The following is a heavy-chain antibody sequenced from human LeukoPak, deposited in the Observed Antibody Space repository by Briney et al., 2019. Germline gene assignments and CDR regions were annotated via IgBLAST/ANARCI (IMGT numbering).Heavy chain of an antibody. CDR3: ARKTTGTSMDV. J-gene: IGHJ6*02. D-gene: IGHD3-10*01. V-gene: IGHV4-39*01. Sequence: SETLSLTCTVSGGSISNSAYYWVWIRQPPGKGLEWIGSITNTGSTYSNPSLKSRVTISIDTSKTQISLKLTSVTAAGTAVFYCARKTTGTSMDVWGQGTPVTVSS. CDR2: ITNTGST. CDR1: GGSISNSAYY.